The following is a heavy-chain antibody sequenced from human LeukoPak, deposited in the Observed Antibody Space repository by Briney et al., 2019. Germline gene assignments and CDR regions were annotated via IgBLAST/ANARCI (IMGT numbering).Heavy chain of an antibody. D-gene: IGHD3-10*01. V-gene: IGHV1-46*01. Sequence: ASVKVSCKASGYTFTTYYIHWVRQAPGQGLEWMGIINPSGGSTGYAQKFQGRVTMTRDMTTSTVYMELSSLRSEDTAVYYCARGRFGSGSSRPRFYYYMDVWGKGTTVTISS. CDR3: ARGRFGSGSSRPRFYYYMDV. J-gene: IGHJ6*03. CDR2: INPSGGST. CDR1: GYTFTTYY.